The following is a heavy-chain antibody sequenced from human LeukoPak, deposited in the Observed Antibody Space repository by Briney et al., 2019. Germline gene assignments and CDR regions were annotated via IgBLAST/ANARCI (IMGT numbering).Heavy chain of an antibody. J-gene: IGHJ3*02. V-gene: IGHV4-39*01. CDR1: GGSISRGRFY. CDR2: FYYSRGP. Sequence: SETLSLTCTVSGGSISRGRFYWGWIRQPPGTGLEWIGSFYYSRGPYNNPSLRSRVTISVDTSKNQMSLKLTSVTAADTAIYYCARPMGAAGILEAYDMWGQGTMVTVSS. D-gene: IGHD6-13*01. CDR3: ARPMGAAGILEAYDM.